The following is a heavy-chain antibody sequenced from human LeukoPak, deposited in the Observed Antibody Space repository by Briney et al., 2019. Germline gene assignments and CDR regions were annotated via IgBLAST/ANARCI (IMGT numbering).Heavy chain of an antibody. CDR1: AGSISSSTYY. CDR3: LRYCTSISCYHYYGMDV. CDR2: IFYIGST. D-gene: IGHD2-2*01. J-gene: IGHJ6*02. V-gene: IGHV4-39*01. Sequence: SETLSLTCTVSAGSISSSTYYWGWIRQPPGKGLGWIGSIFYIGSTYYNPSLKSRVTISVDTSKNQFSLKLSSVTAADTAVYYCLRYCTSISCYHYYGMDVWGQGTTVTVSS.